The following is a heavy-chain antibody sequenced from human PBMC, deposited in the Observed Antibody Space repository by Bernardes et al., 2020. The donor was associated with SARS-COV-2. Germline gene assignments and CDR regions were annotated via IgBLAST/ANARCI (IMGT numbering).Heavy chain of an antibody. CDR3: ARDERFLEWLLPYYYYYGMDV. CDR1: GFTFSSYW. J-gene: IGHJ6*02. Sequence: GGSLRLSCAASGFTFSSYWMSWVRQAPGKGLEWVANIKQDGSEKYYVDSVKGRFTISRDNAKNSLYLQMNSLRAEDTAVYYCARDERFLEWLLPYYYYYGMDVWGQGTTVTVSS. V-gene: IGHV3-7*01. D-gene: IGHD3-3*01. CDR2: IKQDGSEK.